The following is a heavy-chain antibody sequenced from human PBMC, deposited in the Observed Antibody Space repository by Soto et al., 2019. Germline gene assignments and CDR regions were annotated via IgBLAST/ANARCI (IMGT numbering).Heavy chain of an antibody. CDR3: TTGRAYDSSGHPWYYFDY. CDR1: GFTFSNAW. D-gene: IGHD3-22*01. Sequence: PGGSLRLSCAASGFTFSNAWMSWVRQAPGKGLEWVGRIKSKTDGGTTDYAAPVKGRFTISRDDSKNTLYLQMNSLKTEDTAVYYCTTGRAYDSSGHPWYYFDYWGQGTLVTVSS. V-gene: IGHV3-15*01. CDR2: IKSKTDGGTT. J-gene: IGHJ4*02.